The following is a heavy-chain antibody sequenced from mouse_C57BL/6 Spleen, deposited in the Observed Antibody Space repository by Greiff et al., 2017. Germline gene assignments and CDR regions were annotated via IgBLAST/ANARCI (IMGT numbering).Heavy chain of an antibody. Sequence: LQESGAELVKPGASVKISCKASGYAFSSYWMNWVKQRPGKGLEWIGQIYPGDGDTNYNGKFKGKATMTADKSSSTAYMQLSSLTSEDSAVYFCAKRGGTLPFDYWGQGTTLTVSS. V-gene: IGHV1-80*01. CDR2: IYPGDGDT. D-gene: IGHD4-1*01. J-gene: IGHJ2*01. CDR1: GYAFSSYW. CDR3: AKRGGTLPFDY.